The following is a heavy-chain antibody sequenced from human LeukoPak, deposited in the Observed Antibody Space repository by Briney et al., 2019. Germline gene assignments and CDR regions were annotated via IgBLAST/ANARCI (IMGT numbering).Heavy chain of an antibody. J-gene: IGHJ5*02. CDR1: GGSLSDYY. D-gene: IGHD3-22*01. CDR2: INHSGSA. Sequence: PSETLSLTCAVYGGSLSDYYWNWIRQPPGKGLEWIGEINHSGSANYNPSLKSRVTISVDTSKNQFSLKLSSVTAADTAVYYCARWSSNYYDTSGRRFDPWGQGTLVTVSS. CDR3: ARWSSNYYDTSGRRFDP. V-gene: IGHV4-34*01.